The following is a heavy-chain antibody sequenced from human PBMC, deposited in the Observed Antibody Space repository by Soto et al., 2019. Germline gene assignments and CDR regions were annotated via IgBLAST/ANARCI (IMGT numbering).Heavy chain of an antibody. J-gene: IGHJ4*02. Sequence: SLSLSCTTSGFTFGDYAMLWVRQAPGKGLEWVGFTRGKAYGGTTEYAASVKGRFTISRDDSKSIAYLQMNSLETEDTAVYYCTRGLRGGCYFDYWGQGTLVTVSS. CDR3: TRGLRGGCYFDY. V-gene: IGHV3-49*04. CDR2: TRGKAYGGTT. CDR1: GFTFGDYA.